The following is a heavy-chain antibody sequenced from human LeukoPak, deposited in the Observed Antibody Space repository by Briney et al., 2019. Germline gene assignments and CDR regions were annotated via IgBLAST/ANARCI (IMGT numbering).Heavy chain of an antibody. Sequence: SETLSLTCTVSGASITTHYWSWIRQSPGEGLEWIGYADYTGSTKYNPSLKSRVTMSLDTSNNQFSLKLDSVTATDTAGYYCAGGYSSDWYFNCWGQGTLVTVSS. CDR2: ADYTGST. CDR1: GASITTHY. J-gene: IGHJ4*02. V-gene: IGHV4-59*11. CDR3: AGGYSSDWYFNC. D-gene: IGHD6-19*01.